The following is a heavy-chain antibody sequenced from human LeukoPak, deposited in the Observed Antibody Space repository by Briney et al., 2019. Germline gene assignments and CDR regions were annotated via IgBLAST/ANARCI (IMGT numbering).Heavy chain of an antibody. J-gene: IGHJ3*02. CDR3: ARSGSYNRAFDI. D-gene: IGHD1-26*01. CDR2: SYHSGRT. V-gene: IGHV4-4*02. CDR1: GGSISSSNW. Sequence: SETLSLTCAVSGGSISSSNWWSWVRHPPGKGLEWIGESYHSGRTNYNPSIKSRVTISVDKSKSQFSLKLSSVTAEDTAVYYCARSGSYNRAFDIWGQGTMVTVSS.